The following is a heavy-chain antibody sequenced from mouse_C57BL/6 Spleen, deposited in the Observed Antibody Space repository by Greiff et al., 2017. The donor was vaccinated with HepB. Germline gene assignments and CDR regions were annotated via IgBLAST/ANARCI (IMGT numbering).Heavy chain of an antibody. CDR1: GYTFTSYW. D-gene: IGHD1-1*01. J-gene: IGHJ1*03. CDR3: ARSPYYGSSSGYFDV. Sequence: QVQLQQPGAELVRPGTSVKLSCKASGYTFTSYWMHWVKQRPGQGLEWIGVIDPSDSYTNYNQKFKGKATLTVDKSSSTAYMQLSSLTSEDSAVYYCARSPYYGSSSGYFDVWGTGATVTVAS. V-gene: IGHV1-59*01. CDR2: IDPSDSYT.